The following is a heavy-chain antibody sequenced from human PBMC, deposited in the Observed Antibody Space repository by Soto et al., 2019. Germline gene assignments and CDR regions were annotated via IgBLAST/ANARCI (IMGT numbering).Heavy chain of an antibody. D-gene: IGHD6-6*01. J-gene: IGHJ5*02. Sequence: PGGSLRLSCAASGFPVSSNYMSWVRQAPGKGLEWVSTISGTGGSTYYADSVKGRFTISRDNAKNSLYLQMNSLRAEDTAVYYCARSIAARLNWFDPWGQGTLVTVSS. CDR3: ARSIAARLNWFDP. CDR2: ISGTGGST. CDR1: GFPVSSNY. V-gene: IGHV3-23*01.